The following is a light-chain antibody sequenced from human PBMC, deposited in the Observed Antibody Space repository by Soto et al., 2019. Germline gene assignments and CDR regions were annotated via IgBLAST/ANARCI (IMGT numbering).Light chain of an antibody. CDR1: SSNIGKNT. CDR2: NNS. V-gene: IGLV1-44*01. Sequence: QSVLTQPPSASGPPGQSVTISCSGSSSNIGKNTVHWYQKLPRTAPKLLIKNNSQRPSGVPDRFSGSKSGTSASLVISGLQSEDEADYYCAAWEDSLNGVLFGGGTKLTVL. J-gene: IGLJ2*01. CDR3: AAWEDSLNGVL.